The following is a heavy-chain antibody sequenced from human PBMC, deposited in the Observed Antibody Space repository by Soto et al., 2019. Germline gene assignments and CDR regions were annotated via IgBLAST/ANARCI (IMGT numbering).Heavy chain of an antibody. CDR1: GFTFSHVW. D-gene: IGHD3-22*01. Sequence: EVQLVESGGGLVQPGGSLRLSCAASGFTFSHVWMNWVRQAPGKGLEWVGRIKSKSAGGTSDYAAPVKDRFTISSDDAKNTLYLQMNSLKTEDTAMYYCTTDYYESGGFYVLGYWGQGTLVTVSS. CDR2: IKSKSAGGTS. V-gene: IGHV3-15*07. CDR3: TTDYYESGGFYVLGY. J-gene: IGHJ4*02.